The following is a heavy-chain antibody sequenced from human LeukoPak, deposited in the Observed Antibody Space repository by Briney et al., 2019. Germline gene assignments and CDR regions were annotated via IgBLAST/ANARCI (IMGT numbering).Heavy chain of an antibody. V-gene: IGHV3-30*04. CDR2: IPYDGSNN. CDR3: ARDPQRREFDY. J-gene: IGHJ4*02. D-gene: IGHD1-26*01. CDR1: GFMFSSYA. Sequence: PGRSLRLSCSASGFMFSSYAFHWVRQAPGKGLEWVAFIPYDGSNNDYADSVKGRFTISRDNSKSTLYLQMNSLRVDDTAVYYCARDPQRREFDYWGQGTLVTVSS.